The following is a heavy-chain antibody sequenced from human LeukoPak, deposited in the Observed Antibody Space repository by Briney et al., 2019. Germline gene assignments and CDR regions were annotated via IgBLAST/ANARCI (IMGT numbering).Heavy chain of an antibody. D-gene: IGHD3-16*01. V-gene: IGHV3-48*04. J-gene: IGHJ6*03. CDR3: ARINVGADYYYYYMDV. Sequence: GGSLRLSCAASGFTFSSYSMSWVRQAPGKGLEWVSYISSSSSTIYYADSVKGRFTISRDNAKNSLYLQMNSLRAEDTAVYYCARINVGADYYYYYMDVWGKGTTVTVSS. CDR2: ISSSSSTI. CDR1: GFTFSSYS.